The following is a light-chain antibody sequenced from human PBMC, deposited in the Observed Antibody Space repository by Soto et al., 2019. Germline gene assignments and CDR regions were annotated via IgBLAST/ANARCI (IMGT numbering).Light chain of an antibody. CDR3: QQYGSSPPIT. Sequence: ETVMTHSPATLSLSPGERATLSCRASQSVSSSYLAWYQQKPGQAPRLLIYGASSRATGIPDRFSGSGSGTEFTLTISRLQPEDYAAYYCQQYGSSPPITFGQGTRLEIK. CDR2: GAS. J-gene: IGKJ5*01. CDR1: QSVSSSY. V-gene: IGKV3-20*01.